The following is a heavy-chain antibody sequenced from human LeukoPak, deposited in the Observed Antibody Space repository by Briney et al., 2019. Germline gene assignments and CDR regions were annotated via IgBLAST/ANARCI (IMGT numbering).Heavy chain of an antibody. CDR1: GFTFSSYA. D-gene: IGHD3-10*01. J-gene: IGHJ4*02. CDR2: ISSDGSDK. CDR3: AKGVRGVIAYYFDF. V-gene: IGHV3-30*18. Sequence: GGSLRLSCAASGFTFSSYAMSWVRQAPGKGLEWVAVISSDGSDKYYADSGKGRFTISRDNSKNHLYLQINSLRTEDTAVYYCAKGVRGVIAYYFDFWGQGTLVTVSS.